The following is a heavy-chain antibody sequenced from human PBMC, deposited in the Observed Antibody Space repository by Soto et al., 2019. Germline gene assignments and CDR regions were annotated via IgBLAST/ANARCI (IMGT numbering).Heavy chain of an antibody. J-gene: IGHJ5*02. CDR3: AKDNTDWDFWSGYLPLRWFDP. Sequence: SVKVSCKASGGTFSSYAISWVRQAPGQGLEWMGGIIPIFGTANYAQKFQGRVTITADESTSTAYMEPSSLRSEDTAVYYCAKDNTDWDFWSGYLPLRWFDPWGQGTLVTVSS. CDR2: IIPIFGTA. D-gene: IGHD3-3*01. CDR1: GGTFSSYA. V-gene: IGHV1-69*13.